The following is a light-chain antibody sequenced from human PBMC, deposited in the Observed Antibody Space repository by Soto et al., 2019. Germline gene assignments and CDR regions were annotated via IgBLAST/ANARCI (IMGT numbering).Light chain of an antibody. V-gene: IGKV3-15*01. Sequence: IVLTQSPGTLSVSPGERVILSFRATQTIRNKLAWYQQKPGQAPRLLIYGGFNRATGIPARFRASGSGTEFTLTINGLQSEDFAIYYCQQHNAWPLTFGPGTKLDLK. CDR3: QQHNAWPLT. CDR1: QTIRNK. J-gene: IGKJ3*01. CDR2: GGF.